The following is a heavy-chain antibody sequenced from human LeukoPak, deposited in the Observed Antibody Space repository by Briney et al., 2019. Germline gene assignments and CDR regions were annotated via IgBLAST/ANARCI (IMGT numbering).Heavy chain of an antibody. CDR1: GFTFSSYS. D-gene: IGHD6-6*01. CDR2: ISSSSSYI. Sequence: GGSLRLSCAASGFTFSSYSMNWVRQAPGKGLEWVSSISSSSSYIYYADSVKGRFTISRDNAKNSLYLQMNSLRAEDTAVYYCAKGIAAMVTGGEYYYYGMDVWGQGTTVTVSS. V-gene: IGHV3-21*04. CDR3: AKGIAAMVTGGEYYYYGMDV. J-gene: IGHJ6*02.